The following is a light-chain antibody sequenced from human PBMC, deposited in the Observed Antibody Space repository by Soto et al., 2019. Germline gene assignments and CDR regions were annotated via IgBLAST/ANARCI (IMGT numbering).Light chain of an antibody. J-gene: IGKJ5*01. CDR1: HDIRTY. CDR3: QQLNTLPFT. Sequence: DIQLTQSPSLLSASVGDRVTITCRASHDIRTYLAWYQQKPGKAPKLMIYEASTLQSGVPSRFSGSGSGTEFTLTISGLLPEDFATYHCQQLNTLPFTFGQGTRLDTK. V-gene: IGKV1-9*01. CDR2: EAS.